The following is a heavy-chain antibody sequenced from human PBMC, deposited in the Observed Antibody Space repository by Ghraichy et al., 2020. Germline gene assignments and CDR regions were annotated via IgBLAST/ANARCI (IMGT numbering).Heavy chain of an antibody. CDR3: ARVGGSGSYYSNVWYFDL. CDR1: GGSISSSNW. D-gene: IGHD3-10*01. V-gene: IGHV4-4*02. CDR2: IYHSGST. Sequence: ESLNISCAVSGGSISSSNWWSWVRQPPGKGLEWIGEIYHSGSTNYNPSLKSRVTISVDKSKNQFSLKLSSVTAADTAVYYCARVGGSGSYYSNVWYFDLWGRGTLVTVSS. J-gene: IGHJ2*01.